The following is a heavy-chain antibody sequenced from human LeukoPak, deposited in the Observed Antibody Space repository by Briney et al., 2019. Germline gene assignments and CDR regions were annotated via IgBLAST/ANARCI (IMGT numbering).Heavy chain of an antibody. CDR3: AKDRRGCTSTSCYYRFDY. J-gene: IGHJ4*02. D-gene: IGHD2-2*01. Sequence: GGSLRLSCAASGFTFSSYAMSWVRQAPGKGLEWVSGISGGGGSTHYADSVKGRFTISRDNSKNTLYLQMNSLRAEDTAVYYCAKDRRGCTSTSCYYRFDYWGQGTLVTVSS. V-gene: IGHV3-23*01. CDR2: ISGGGGST. CDR1: GFTFSSYA.